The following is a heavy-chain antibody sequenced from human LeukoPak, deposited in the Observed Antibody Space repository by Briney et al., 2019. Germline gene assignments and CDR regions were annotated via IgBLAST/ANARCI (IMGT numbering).Heavy chain of an antibody. Sequence: PGGSLRLSCAASGFTFSSYSMNWVRQAPGKGLEWVSYISSSSSTIYYADSVKGRFTISRDNAKNSLYLQMNSLRAEDTAVYYCASDPILPGIAVAGGYDHWGQGTLVTVSS. CDR2: ISSSSSTI. CDR1: GFTFSSYS. V-gene: IGHV3-48*01. D-gene: IGHD6-19*01. CDR3: ASDPILPGIAVAGGYDH. J-gene: IGHJ4*02.